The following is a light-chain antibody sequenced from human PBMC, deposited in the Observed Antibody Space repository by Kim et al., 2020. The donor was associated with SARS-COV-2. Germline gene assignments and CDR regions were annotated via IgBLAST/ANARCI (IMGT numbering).Light chain of an antibody. CDR3: MQAQQTPLT. V-gene: IGKV2-28*01. J-gene: IGKJ4*01. CDR2: LGS. Sequence: DIVMTQSPLSLPVTPGEPASISCRSSQSLLHSNGYNYLHWYLQKPGHSPQLLIYLGSNRASGVPDRFSGSGSGTDFTLKISRVEAEDVGVYYCMQAQQTPLTFGGGTKLEI. CDR1: QSLLHSNGYNY.